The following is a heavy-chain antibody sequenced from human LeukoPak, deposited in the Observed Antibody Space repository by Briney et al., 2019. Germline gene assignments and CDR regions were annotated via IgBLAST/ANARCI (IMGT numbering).Heavy chain of an antibody. CDR2: IYYSGST. CDR3: ARPLGAKKSGDAFDI. D-gene: IGHD3-16*01. Sequence: TSETLSLTCAVSGGSISSSSYYWGWIRQPPGKGLEWIGSIYYSGSTYYNPSLKSRVTISVDTSKNQFSLKLSSVTAADTAVYYCARPLGAKKSGDAFDIWGQGTKVTVSS. CDR1: GGSISSSSYY. V-gene: IGHV4-39*01. J-gene: IGHJ3*02.